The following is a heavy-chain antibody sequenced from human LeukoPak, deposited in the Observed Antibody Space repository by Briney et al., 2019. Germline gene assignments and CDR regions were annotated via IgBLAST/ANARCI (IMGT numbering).Heavy chain of an antibody. Sequence: SETLSLTCTVSGGSISSYYWSWIRQPPGKGLEWIGYIYYSGSTNYNPSPKSRVTISVDTSKSQFSLKLSSVTAADTAVYYCARHQRGKSDAFDIWGQGTMVTVSS. CDR3: ARHQRGKSDAFDI. J-gene: IGHJ3*02. CDR2: IYYSGST. CDR1: GGSISSYY. V-gene: IGHV4-59*01. D-gene: IGHD4-23*01.